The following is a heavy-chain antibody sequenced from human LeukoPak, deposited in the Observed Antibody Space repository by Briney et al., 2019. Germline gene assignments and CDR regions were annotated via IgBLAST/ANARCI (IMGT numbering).Heavy chain of an antibody. V-gene: IGHV3-23*01. CDR2: IGGSGGST. CDR3: ARNLLRPASEIDY. CDR1: GFTFSSYA. Sequence: PGGSLRLSCAASGFTFSSYAMSWVRQAPGKGLEWVSAIGGSGGSTYYGDSVKGRFTISRDNSKNTLYLQMNSLRAEDTAVYYCARNLLRPASEIDYWGQGTLVTVSS. D-gene: IGHD1-14*01. J-gene: IGHJ4*02.